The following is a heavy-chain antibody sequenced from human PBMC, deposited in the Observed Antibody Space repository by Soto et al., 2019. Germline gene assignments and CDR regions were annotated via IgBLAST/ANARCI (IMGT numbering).Heavy chain of an antibody. CDR3: ARDRKYTGNFGGNGIDP. Sequence: QVQLQESGPGLVQPSQTLSLTCTVSGGSISSGGFQWSWIRQLPGKGLEWIGYIYYSGNIYYNPSLKSRVTISVDRSKNQFSLKMTSVTAADTAVYYCARDRKYTGNFGGNGIDPWGQGTLVTVSS. V-gene: IGHV4-31*03. CDR1: GGSISSGGFQ. D-gene: IGHD3-10*01. J-gene: IGHJ5*02. CDR2: IYYSGNI.